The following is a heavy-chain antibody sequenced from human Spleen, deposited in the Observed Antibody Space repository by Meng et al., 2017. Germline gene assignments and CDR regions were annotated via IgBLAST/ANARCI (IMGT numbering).Heavy chain of an antibody. D-gene: IGHD5-18*01. CDR3: ARHDRTYTYGFAFDY. J-gene: IGHJ4*02. CDR2: ISGGST. CDR1: GFTVSMNE. V-gene: IGHV3-38-3*01. Sequence: GESLKISCAASGFTVSMNEMSWVRQAPGKGLEWVSSISGGSTYYADSRKGRFTISRDNSKNTLYLQMNSLRAEDTAVYYCARHDRTYTYGFAFDYWGQGTLVTVSS.